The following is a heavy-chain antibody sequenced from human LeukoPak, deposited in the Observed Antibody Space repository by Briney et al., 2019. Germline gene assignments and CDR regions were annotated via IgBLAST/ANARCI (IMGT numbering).Heavy chain of an antibody. CDR1: GFTFSSYA. V-gene: IGHV3-23*01. Sequence: GGSLRLSCAASGFTFSSYAMSWVRQAPGKGLEWVSAISGSGGSTYYADSVKGRFTISRDSSKNTLYLQMNSLRAEDTAVYYCAKPSGTTPLPEYFQHWGQGTLVTVSS. J-gene: IGHJ1*01. D-gene: IGHD1-14*01. CDR2: ISGSGGST. CDR3: AKPSGTTPLPEYFQH.